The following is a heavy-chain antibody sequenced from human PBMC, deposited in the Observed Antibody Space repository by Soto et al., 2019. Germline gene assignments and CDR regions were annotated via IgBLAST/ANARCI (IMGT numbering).Heavy chain of an antibody. CDR1: GFRFSDYG. CDR3: ARGDKARDGSDL. D-gene: IGHD5-12*01. CDR2: ISYDGSYE. Sequence: QVRLEESGGGVVQPGGSLRLSCAASGFRFSDYGMHWVRQAPGKGLEWVAVISYDGSYEYYADSVKGRFTISRDNSKNTVFLQMTRVREEDTAVFYCARGDKARDGSDLWGLGTLVTVSS. J-gene: IGHJ4*02. V-gene: IGHV3-30*03.